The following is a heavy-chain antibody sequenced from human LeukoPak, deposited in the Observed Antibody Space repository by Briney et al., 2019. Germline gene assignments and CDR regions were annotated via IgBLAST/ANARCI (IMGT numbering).Heavy chain of an antibody. Sequence: GGSLRLSCAASGSTFSSYAMHWVRQAPGKGLEWVAVISYDGSNKYYADSVKGRFTISRDNSKNTLYLQMNSLRAEDTAVYYCARDLDTAMVYYYGMDVWGQGTTVTVSS. CDR1: GSTFSSYA. D-gene: IGHD5-18*01. V-gene: IGHV3-30-3*01. CDR3: ARDLDTAMVYYYGMDV. CDR2: ISYDGSNK. J-gene: IGHJ6*02.